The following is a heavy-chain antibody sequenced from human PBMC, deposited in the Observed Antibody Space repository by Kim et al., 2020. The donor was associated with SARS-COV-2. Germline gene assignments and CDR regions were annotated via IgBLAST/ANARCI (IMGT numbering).Heavy chain of an antibody. CDR2: IYYSGST. CDR1: GGSISSYY. Sequence: SETLSLTCTVSGGSISSYYWSWIRQPPGKGLEWIGYIYYSGSTNYNPSLKSRVTISVDTSKNQFSLKLSSVTAADTAVYYCARTPYKGSGSQYYFDYWGQGTLVTVSS. J-gene: IGHJ4*02. CDR3: ARTPYKGSGSQYYFDY. V-gene: IGHV4-59*13. D-gene: IGHD3-10*01.